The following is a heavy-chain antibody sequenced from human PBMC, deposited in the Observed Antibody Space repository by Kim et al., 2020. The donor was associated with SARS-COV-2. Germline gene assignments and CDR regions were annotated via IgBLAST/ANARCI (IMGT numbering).Heavy chain of an antibody. Sequence: SETLSLTCTVSGGSISSSSYYWGWIRQPPGKGLEWIGSIYYSGSTYYNPSLKSRVTISVDTSKNQFSLKLSSVTAADTAVYYCARRGRPPYFYYYYGMDVWGQGTTVTVSS. CDR1: GGSISSSSYY. V-gene: IGHV4-39*01. CDR2: IYYSGST. D-gene: IGHD2-15*01. CDR3: ARRGRPPYFYYYYGMDV. J-gene: IGHJ6*02.